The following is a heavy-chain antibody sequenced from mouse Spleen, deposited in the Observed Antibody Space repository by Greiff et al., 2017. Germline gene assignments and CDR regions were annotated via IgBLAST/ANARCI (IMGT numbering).Heavy chain of an antibody. Sequence: SVGCLVPPGGSLKLSCAASGIDFSRYWMSWVRRAPGKGLEWIGEINPDSRTINYAPSLKDKFIISRDNAENTLYLQMSKVRSEDTALYYCARLGRVYAMDYWGQGTSVTVSS. CDR2: INPDSRTI. D-gene: IGHD4-1*01. CDR1: GIDFSRYW. CDR3: ARLGRVYAMDY. J-gene: IGHJ4*01. V-gene: IGHV4-1*01.